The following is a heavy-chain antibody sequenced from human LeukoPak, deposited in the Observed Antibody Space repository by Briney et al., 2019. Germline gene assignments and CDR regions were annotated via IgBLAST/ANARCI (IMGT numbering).Heavy chain of an antibody. CDR1: GFTFSSYW. Sequence: PGGSLRLSCAASGFTFSSYWMSWVRQAPGKGLEWVSYISSSGSNMYYADSVKGRFTISRDNAKNSLYLQMNSLRAEDTAVYYCAKIGRGYSNFFDDWGQGTLVTVSS. CDR3: AKIGRGYSNFFDD. V-gene: IGHV3-48*04. D-gene: IGHD3-3*01. CDR2: ISSSGSNM. J-gene: IGHJ4*02.